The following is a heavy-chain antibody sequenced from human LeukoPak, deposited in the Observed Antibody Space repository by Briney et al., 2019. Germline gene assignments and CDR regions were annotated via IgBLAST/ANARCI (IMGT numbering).Heavy chain of an antibody. CDR3: VRSMSGRNDL. Sequence: PGGSLRLSCVGSGFTFSHYWVHWVRQVPGEGRVWVSRINVEGSRTDYADSVRGRFTISRDNVKNTLYLQMNSLTAEDTAVYYCVRSMSGRNDLWGQGTLVTVSS. CDR1: GFTFSHYW. V-gene: IGHV3-74*01. CDR2: INVEGSRT. J-gene: IGHJ5*02. D-gene: IGHD3-3*01.